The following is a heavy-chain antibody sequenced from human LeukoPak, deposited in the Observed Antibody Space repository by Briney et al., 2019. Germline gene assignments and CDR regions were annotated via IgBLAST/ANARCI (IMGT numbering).Heavy chain of an antibody. J-gene: IGHJ6*02. Sequence: GGSLRLSCAASGFTFSASEMHWVRQAPGKGLEWVSVIYSGGSTYYADSVKGRFTISRDNSKNTLYLQMNSLRAEDTAVYYCARVALYPYYYYYGMDVWGQGTTVTVSS. CDR3: ARVALYPYYYYYGMDV. V-gene: IGHV3-53*01. D-gene: IGHD2-8*01. CDR2: IYSGGST. CDR1: GFTFSASE.